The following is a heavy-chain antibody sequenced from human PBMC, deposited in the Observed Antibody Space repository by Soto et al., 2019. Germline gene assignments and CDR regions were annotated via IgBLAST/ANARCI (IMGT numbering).Heavy chain of an antibody. CDR3: ARLLQTTYFAY. Sequence: SETLSLTCSFSGDSVTSHYLSWIRQPPEKGLEWIGYMYYTGISHYNPSLKSRVTISVDTSKNQFSLKLTSVTAADTAVYFCARLLQTTYFAYWVQGTLVTVSS. J-gene: IGHJ4*02. CDR2: MYYTGIS. CDR1: GDSVTSHY. D-gene: IGHD1-1*01. V-gene: IGHV4-59*08.